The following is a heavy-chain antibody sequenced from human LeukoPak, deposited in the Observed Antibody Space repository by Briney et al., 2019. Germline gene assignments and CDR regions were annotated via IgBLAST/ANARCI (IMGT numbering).Heavy chain of an antibody. CDR1: GYTFTSYD. CDR3: ARGRVAGSGWKDAFDI. V-gene: IGHV1-8*01. J-gene: IGHJ3*02. Sequence: ASVKVSCKASGYTFTSYDINWVRQATGQGLEWMGWMNPNSGNTGYAQKFQGRVTMTRSTSISTAYMELSSLRSEDTAVYYCARGRVAGSGWKDAFDIWGQGTMVTVSS. D-gene: IGHD6-19*01. CDR2: MNPNSGNT.